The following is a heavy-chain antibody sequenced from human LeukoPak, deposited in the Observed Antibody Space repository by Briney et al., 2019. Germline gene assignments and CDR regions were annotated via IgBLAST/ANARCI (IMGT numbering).Heavy chain of an antibody. CDR3: VRGDYVWGSYRYNDY. J-gene: IGHJ4*02. V-gene: IGHV4-4*07. CDR2: IYTSGST. Sequence: SETLSLTCTVSGGSISSYYWSWIRQPPGKGLEWIGRIYTSGSTNYNPSLKSRVTMSVDTSKNQFSLKLSSVTAADTAVYYCVRGDYVWGSYRYNDYWGQGTLVTVSS. D-gene: IGHD3-16*02. CDR1: GGSISSYY.